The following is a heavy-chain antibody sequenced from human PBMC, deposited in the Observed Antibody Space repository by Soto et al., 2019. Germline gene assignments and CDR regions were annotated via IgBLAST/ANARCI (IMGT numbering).Heavy chain of an antibody. D-gene: IGHD3-22*01. J-gene: IGHJ4*02. Sequence: PSETLSLTCTISGASITYDDHHWGWTRQPPGMGLEWIGHISYDGSTRSRYNVSLQSRAVISIGASRDQLSLSLRYVTAADTAVYYCVRVGGYYDKSGYWSDSAYINLWGQGSLVTVSS. CDR2: ISYDGST. V-gene: IGHV4-30-4*01. CDR3: VRVGGYYDKSGYWSDSAYINL. CDR1: GASITYDDHH.